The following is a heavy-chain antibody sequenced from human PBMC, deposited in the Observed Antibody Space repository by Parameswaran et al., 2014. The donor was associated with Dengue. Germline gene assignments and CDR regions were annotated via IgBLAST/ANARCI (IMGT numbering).Heavy chain of an antibody. V-gene: IGHV3-30-3*01. CDR2: ISYDGSNK. Sequence: VRQMPGKALEWVAVISYDGSNKYYADSVKGRFTISRDNSKNTLYLQMNSLRAEDTAVYYCYGEGKTTVTSWGHLWGQGTLVTVSS. CDR3: YGEGKTTVTSWGHL. J-gene: IGHJ5*02. D-gene: IGHD4-17*01.